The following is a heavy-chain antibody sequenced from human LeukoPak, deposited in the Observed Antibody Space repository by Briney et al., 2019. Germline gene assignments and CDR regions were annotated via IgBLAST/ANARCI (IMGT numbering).Heavy chain of an antibody. D-gene: IGHD6-13*01. CDR3: ARDPPASSSGIGAFDI. CDR1: GYSISSGYY. Sequence: PSETLSLTCTVSGYSISSGYYWGWIRQPPGKGLEWIGSIYHSGSTYYNPSLKSQVTISVDTSKSQFSMKLSSVTAADTAVYYCARDPPASSSGIGAFDIWGQGTMVTVSS. J-gene: IGHJ3*02. CDR2: IYHSGST. V-gene: IGHV4-38-2*02.